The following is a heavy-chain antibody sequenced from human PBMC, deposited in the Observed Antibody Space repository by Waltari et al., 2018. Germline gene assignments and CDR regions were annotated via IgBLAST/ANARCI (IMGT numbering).Heavy chain of an antibody. CDR1: GGTFSSYA. CDR3: ASGSPSRLEGEWLFAAFDI. D-gene: IGHD3-3*01. Sequence: QVQLVQSGAEVKKPGSSVKVSCKASGGTFSSYAISWVRQAPGQGLEWMGRIIPIFGTANYAQKFQGRVTITADKSTSTAYMELSSLRSEDTAVYYCASGSPSRLEGEWLFAAFDIWGQGTMVTVSS. CDR2: IIPIFGTA. V-gene: IGHV1-69*13. J-gene: IGHJ3*02.